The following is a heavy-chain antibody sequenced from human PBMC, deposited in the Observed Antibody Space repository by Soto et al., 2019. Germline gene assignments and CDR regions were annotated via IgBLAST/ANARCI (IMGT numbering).Heavy chain of an antibody. CDR3: ARVRYGYY. CDR1: GYTYTSYG. Sequence: QVHLVQSGAEVKKPGASVKVSCKASGYTYTSYGITWVRQAPGQGLEWMGWISAHNGNTDYAQKLQGRVIVTRDPSASTAYMELRSLISDDTAVYYCARVRYGYYWGQGALVTVSS. D-gene: IGHD1-1*01. J-gene: IGHJ4*02. V-gene: IGHV1-18*01. CDR2: ISAHNGNT.